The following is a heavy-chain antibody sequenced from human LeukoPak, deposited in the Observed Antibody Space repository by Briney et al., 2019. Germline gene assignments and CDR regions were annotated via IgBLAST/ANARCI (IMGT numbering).Heavy chain of an antibody. CDR3: ARDNPPQYKSGWFAY. CDR1: GGSIISYY. V-gene: IGHV4-4*07. CDR2: IYTSGST. J-gene: IGHJ4*02. Sequence: SETLSLTCTVSGGSIISYYWSWIRQPAGKGLEWIGRIYTSGSTNANPSLKSRVTMSVDRSENQFSLKLSYVTAADTAVYYCARDNPPQYKSGWFAYWGQGTLVTVSS. D-gene: IGHD6-19*01.